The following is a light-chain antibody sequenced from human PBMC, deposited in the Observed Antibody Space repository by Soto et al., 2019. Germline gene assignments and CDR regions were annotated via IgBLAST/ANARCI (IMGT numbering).Light chain of an antibody. CDR2: GAS. CDR1: QSVSSSY. Sequence: EIELTQSPGTLSLSPGERATLSCRASQSVSSSYLAWYQQKPGQAPRLLIYGASSRATGSPDRFSGSGSGTDFTLTISRLEPEDFAVYYCQQYGSSPNTFGQGTKLEIK. J-gene: IGKJ2*01. V-gene: IGKV3-20*01. CDR3: QQYGSSPNT.